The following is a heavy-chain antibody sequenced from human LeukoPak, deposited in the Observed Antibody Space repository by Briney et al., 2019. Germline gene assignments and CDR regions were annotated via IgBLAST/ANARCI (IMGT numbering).Heavy chain of an antibody. CDR2: IYPGDSDT. CDR3: GTGGNIVGSSYYFAY. Sequence: GESLKISCKGSGYIFPTYWIGWVRQMPGRGLEWMGIIYPGDSDTRYNPSFQGQVTISADKSISTAYLQWSSLKASDTAMYYCGTGGNIVGSSYYFAYWGQGTPVTVSS. CDR1: GYIFPTYW. J-gene: IGHJ4*02. D-gene: IGHD1-26*01. V-gene: IGHV5-51*01.